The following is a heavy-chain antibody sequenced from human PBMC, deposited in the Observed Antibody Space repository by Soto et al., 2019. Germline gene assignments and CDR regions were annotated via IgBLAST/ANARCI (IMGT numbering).Heavy chain of an antibody. V-gene: IGHV1-69*06. CDR1: GATFSSYA. CDR2: IIPFFGTP. Sequence: QVLLVQSGAEVKKPGSSVKVSCKLSGATFSSYAMSCVRQAPGQGLEWIGGIIPFFGTPNDAQKFQCRVTITADTSTATSYMALSSLRSDDTAVYYCARDKGAYYSHLVYWGQGTLVTVSS. J-gene: IGHJ4*02. D-gene: IGHD3-22*01. CDR3: ARDKGAYYSHLVY.